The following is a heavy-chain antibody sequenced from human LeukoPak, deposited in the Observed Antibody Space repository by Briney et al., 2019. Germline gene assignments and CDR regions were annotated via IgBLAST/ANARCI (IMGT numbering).Heavy chain of an antibody. J-gene: IGHJ3*02. Sequence: PSETLSLTCIVSGGSISSYYWSWIRQPAGKGLEWIGRIYTSGSTNYNPSLKSRVTMSVDTSKNQFSLKLSSVTAADTAVYYCARVYSSSWYGADAFDIWGQGTMVTVSS. CDR1: GGSISSYY. D-gene: IGHD6-13*01. CDR3: ARVYSSSWYGADAFDI. V-gene: IGHV4-4*07. CDR2: IYTSGST.